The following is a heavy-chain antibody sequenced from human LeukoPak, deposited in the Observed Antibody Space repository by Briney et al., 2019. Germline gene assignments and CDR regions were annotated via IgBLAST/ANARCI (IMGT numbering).Heavy chain of an antibody. CDR1: GGPLRSGTYY. J-gene: IGHJ4*02. D-gene: IGHD3-10*01. CDR3: ARSKGDYGSGSLCY. Sequence: PSETLSLTCTVSGGPLRSGTYYWNWIRQPAGKGLEWIERVHSRGSTNHNPSLKSRVTISRDTSKNQFAVIVSSVSAADTGIYFCARSKGDYGSGSLCYWGQVILVTVSS. V-gene: IGHV4-61*02. CDR2: VHSRGST.